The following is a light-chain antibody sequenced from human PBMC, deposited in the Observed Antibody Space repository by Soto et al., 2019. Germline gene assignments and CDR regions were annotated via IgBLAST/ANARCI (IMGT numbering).Light chain of an antibody. CDR1: QSVSIY. CDR2: GAS. V-gene: IGKV3-15*01. J-gene: IGKJ4*01. CDR3: QQYKDWPLT. Sequence: EIMMTQSPVTLSVSPGEKATLSCRTSQSVSIYLAWYQQKPGQAPRLLIYGASTRATGIPARFSGSGSGTEFTLTISSLQSEDFATYYCQQYKDWPLTFGGGTRVEI.